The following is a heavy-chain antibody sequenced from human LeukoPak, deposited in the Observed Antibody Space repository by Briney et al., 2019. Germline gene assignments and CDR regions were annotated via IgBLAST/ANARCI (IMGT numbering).Heavy chain of an antibody. J-gene: IGHJ5*02. CDR1: GYTFTDYY. CDR2: VDPEDGET. D-gene: IGHD3-3*01. V-gene: IGHV1-69-2*01. Sequence: ASLKVSCKASGYTFTDYYMHWVQQAPGKGVEWMGRVDPEDGETIYAEKFQGRVTITADTSTDTAYMELSSLRSEDTAVYYCATVKEHKFWSGYYTDPQRWFDPWGQGTLVTVSS. CDR3: ATVKEHKFWSGYYTDPQRWFDP.